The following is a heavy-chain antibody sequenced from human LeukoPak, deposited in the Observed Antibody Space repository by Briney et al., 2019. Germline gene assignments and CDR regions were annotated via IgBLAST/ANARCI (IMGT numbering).Heavy chain of an antibody. Sequence: PSETLSLTCTVSGGSISSYYWSWIRQPPGKGLEWIGYIYYSGSTNYNPSLESRVTISVDTSKNQFSLKLSSVTAADTAVYYCARQGRSGYDFWSGYYLDVWGQGTTVTVSS. V-gene: IGHV4-59*08. CDR2: IYYSGST. CDR3: ARQGRSGYDFWSGYYLDV. CDR1: GGSISSYY. D-gene: IGHD3-3*01. J-gene: IGHJ6*02.